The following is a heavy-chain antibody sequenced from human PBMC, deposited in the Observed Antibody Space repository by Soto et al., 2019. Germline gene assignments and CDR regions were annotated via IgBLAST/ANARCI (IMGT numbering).Heavy chain of an antibody. CDR1: GFTFNSYS. V-gene: IGHV3-21*04. Sequence: GSLRLSCVASGFTFNSYSMNWVRQAPGKGLEWVSSISSGSTIYYADSVKVRFTISRDNAKNSLYLQMNSLRVEDTAVYFCARDRAYSRFDYWGQGSLVTVSS. CDR2: ISSGSTI. D-gene: IGHD4-4*01. CDR3: ARDRAYSRFDY. J-gene: IGHJ4*02.